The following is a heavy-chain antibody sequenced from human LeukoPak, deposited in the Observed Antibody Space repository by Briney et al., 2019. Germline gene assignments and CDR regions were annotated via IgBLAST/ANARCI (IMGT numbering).Heavy chain of an antibody. J-gene: IGHJ4*02. CDR1: GFTFSSYW. D-gene: IGHD3-9*01. V-gene: IGHV3-7*01. CDR2: IKQDGSEV. CDR3: ARGPIGGPAGYYDILTGRYYFDY. Sequence: GGSLRLXCAASGFTFSSYWMSWVRQAPGKGLEWVANIKQDGSEVYYVDSVKGRFTISRDNAKNSLYLQMNSLRAEDTAVYYCARGPIGGPAGYYDILTGRYYFDYWGQGTLVTVSS.